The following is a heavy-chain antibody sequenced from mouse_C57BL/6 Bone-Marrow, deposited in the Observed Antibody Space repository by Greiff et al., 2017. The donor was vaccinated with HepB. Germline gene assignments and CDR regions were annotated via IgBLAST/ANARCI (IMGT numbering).Heavy chain of an antibody. CDR2: IDPETGGT. Sequence: QVQLQQSGAELVRPGASVTLSCKASGYTFTDYEMHWVKQTPVHGLEWIGAIDPETGGTAYNQKFKGKAILTADKSSSTAYMERRSLTSEDSAVYYCTVVAHWYFDVWGTGTTVTVSS. CDR3: TVVAHWYFDV. D-gene: IGHD1-1*01. J-gene: IGHJ1*03. V-gene: IGHV1-15*01. CDR1: GYTFTDYE.